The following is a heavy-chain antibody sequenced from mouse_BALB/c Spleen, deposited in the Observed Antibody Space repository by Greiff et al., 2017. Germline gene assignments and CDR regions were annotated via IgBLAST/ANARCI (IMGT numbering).Heavy chain of an antibody. CDR3: ARPITTASFAY. V-gene: IGHV5-12-2*01. D-gene: IGHD1-2*01. J-gene: IGHJ3*01. Sequence: EVKVVESGGGLVQPGGSLKLSCAASGFTFSSYTMSWVRQTPEKRLEWVAYISNGGGSTYYPDTVKGRFTISRDNAKNTLYLQMSSLKSEDTAMYYCARPITTASFAYWGQGTLVTVSA. CDR2: ISNGGGST. CDR1: GFTFSSYT.